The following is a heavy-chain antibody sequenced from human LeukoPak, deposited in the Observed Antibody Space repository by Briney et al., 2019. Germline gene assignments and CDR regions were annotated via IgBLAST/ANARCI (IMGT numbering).Heavy chain of an antibody. V-gene: IGHV4-39*07. J-gene: IGHJ5*02. CDR2: IYYTGST. CDR1: GGSISSSSYY. CDR3: ARVIRGYSYGNWFDP. D-gene: IGHD5-18*01. Sequence: SETLSLTCTVSGGSISSSSYYWGWIRQPPGKGLEWIGSIYYTGSTYYNPSLKSRVTISVDTSKNQFSLKLSSVTAADTAVYYCARVIRGYSYGNWFDPWGQGTLVTVSS.